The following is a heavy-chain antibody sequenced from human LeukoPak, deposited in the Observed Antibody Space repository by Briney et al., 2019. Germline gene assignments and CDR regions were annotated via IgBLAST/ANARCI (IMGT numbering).Heavy chain of an antibody. V-gene: IGHV3-48*04. CDR3: ARVEPYDILTGYSPFDY. CDR1: GFTFSSYS. CDR2: INNSSSTI. J-gene: IGHJ4*02. Sequence: GGSLRLSCAASGFTFSSYSMNWVRQAPGKGLDWVSYINNSSSTIYYADSVKGRFTISRDNAKNSLYLQMNSLRAGDTAVYYCARVEPYDILTGYSPFDYWGQGTLVTVSS. D-gene: IGHD3-9*01.